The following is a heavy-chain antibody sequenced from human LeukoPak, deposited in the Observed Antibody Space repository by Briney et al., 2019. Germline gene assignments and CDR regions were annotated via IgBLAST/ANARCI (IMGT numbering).Heavy chain of an antibody. Sequence: GGSLRLSCAASGFTFSSYAMSWVRQAPGKGLEWVSLIYSGGSTYYADSVKGRFTISRDNSKNTLYLQMNSLRAEDTAVYYCARQGGWRQLGYFDLWGRGTLVTVSS. D-gene: IGHD1-1*01. CDR1: GFTFSSYA. J-gene: IGHJ2*01. CDR2: IYSGGST. V-gene: IGHV3-53*01. CDR3: ARQGGWRQLGYFDL.